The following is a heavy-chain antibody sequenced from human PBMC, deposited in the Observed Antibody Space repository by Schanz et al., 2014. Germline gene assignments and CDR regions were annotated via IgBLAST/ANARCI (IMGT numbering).Heavy chain of an antibody. D-gene: IGHD2-21*02. V-gene: IGHV3-23*04. Sequence: EVQLVESGGGLVRPGGSLRLSCSASGFTFSTYAMSWVRQAPGKGLEWVSAINGNGGITYYADPVKGRFTISRDNSKNTLYLQMNNLRAEDTAVYYCARPSDSSWYMDVWGKGTTVTVSS. CDR2: INGNGGIT. CDR3: ARPSDSSWYMDV. CDR1: GFTFSTYA. J-gene: IGHJ6*03.